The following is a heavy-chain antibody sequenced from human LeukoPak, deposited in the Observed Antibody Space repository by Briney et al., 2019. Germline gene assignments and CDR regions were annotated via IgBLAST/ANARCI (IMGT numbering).Heavy chain of an antibody. Sequence: GASVKVSCKASGGTFSSYAISWERQAPGQGLEWMGGIIPIFGTANYAQKFQGRVTITADESTSTAYMELSSLRSEDTAVYYCARDSTPYIVGATDYWGQGTLVTVSS. J-gene: IGHJ4*02. CDR3: ARDSTPYIVGATDY. D-gene: IGHD1-26*01. CDR2: IIPIFGTA. CDR1: GGTFSSYA. V-gene: IGHV1-69*13.